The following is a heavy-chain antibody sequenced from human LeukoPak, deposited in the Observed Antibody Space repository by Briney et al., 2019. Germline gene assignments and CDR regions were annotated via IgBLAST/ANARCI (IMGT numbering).Heavy chain of an antibody. CDR2: IKQDGSEK. CDR1: GFTFSSYW. Sequence: GGSLRLSCAASGFTFSSYWMSWVRQAPGKGLEWVANIKQDGSEKYYVDSVKGRFTISRDNAKNSLYLQMNSLRAEDTAVYYCARERYCSSTSCYELDYWGRGTLVTVSS. D-gene: IGHD2-2*01. J-gene: IGHJ4*02. V-gene: IGHV3-7*01. CDR3: ARERYCSSTSCYELDY.